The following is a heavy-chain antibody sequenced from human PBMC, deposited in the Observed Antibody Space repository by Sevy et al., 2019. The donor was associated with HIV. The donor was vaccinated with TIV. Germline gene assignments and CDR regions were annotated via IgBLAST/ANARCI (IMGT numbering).Heavy chain of an antibody. CDR2: IYYSGST. Sequence: SETLSLTCTVSGGSISSYYWSWIRQPPGKGLEWIGYIYYSGSTNYNPSLKSRVTISVDTSKNQFSLKLSSVTAADTAVYYCARGMNSPKYQLLYKYWGQGTLVTVSS. CDR3: ARGMNSPKYQLLYKY. D-gene: IGHD2-2*02. J-gene: IGHJ4*02. V-gene: IGHV4-59*01. CDR1: GGSISSYY.